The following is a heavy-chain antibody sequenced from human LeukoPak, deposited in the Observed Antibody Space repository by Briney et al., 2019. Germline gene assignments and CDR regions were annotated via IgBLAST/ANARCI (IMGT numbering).Heavy chain of an antibody. CDR2: IWYDGSNK. V-gene: IGHV3-33*01. J-gene: IGHJ3*02. CDR3: ARGRGSGWYDAFDI. D-gene: IGHD6-19*01. Sequence: GRSRGLSCAASGFTFSSHGMHWVRQAPGKGLEWVAVIWYDGSNKFYADSVRGRFTISRDNSKNTLYVQMNSLRAEDTAVYYCARGRGSGWYDAFDISGQGTMVTVSS. CDR1: GFTFSSHG.